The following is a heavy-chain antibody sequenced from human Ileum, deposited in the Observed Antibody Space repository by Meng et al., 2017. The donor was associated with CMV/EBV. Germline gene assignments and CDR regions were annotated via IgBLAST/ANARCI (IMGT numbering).Heavy chain of an antibody. CDR3: ARWGVVEAFDI. CDR1: GGSVTTNTYY. V-gene: IGHV4-61*01. Sequence: SETLSLTCTVFGGSVTTNTYYWNWIRQPPGKGLEWIGYIHHSGSNTQNPSHDIRVTMSVDASKNQFSLRLRSVAATDTAIYYCARWGVVEAFDIWGQGTMVTVSS. CDR2: IHHSGSN. D-gene: IGHD2-2*01. J-gene: IGHJ3*02.